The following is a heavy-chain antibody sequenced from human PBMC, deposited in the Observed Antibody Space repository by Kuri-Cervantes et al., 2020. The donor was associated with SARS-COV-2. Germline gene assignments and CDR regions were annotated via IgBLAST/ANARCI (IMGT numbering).Heavy chain of an antibody. CDR3: ARCSGITGTDFYYYYGMDV. CDR1: GFTFSSYG. Sequence: GGSLRLSCAASGFTFSSYGMRWVRQAPGKGLEWVAVIWYDGSNKYYADSVKGRFTISRDNSKNTLYLQMNSLRAEDTAVYYCARCSGITGTDFYYYYGMDVWGQGTTVTVSS. J-gene: IGHJ6*02. D-gene: IGHD1-7*01. V-gene: IGHV3-33*01. CDR2: IWYDGSNK.